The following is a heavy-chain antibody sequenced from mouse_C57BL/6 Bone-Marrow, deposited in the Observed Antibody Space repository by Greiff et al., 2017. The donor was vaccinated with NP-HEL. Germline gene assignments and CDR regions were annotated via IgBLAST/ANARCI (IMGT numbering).Heavy chain of an antibody. V-gene: IGHV1-81*01. CDR2: IYPRSGNT. CDR1: GYTFTSYG. CDR3: APITTVVAYYYAMDY. J-gene: IGHJ4*01. D-gene: IGHD1-1*01. Sequence: QVQLQQSGAELARPGASVKLSCKASGYTFTSYGISWVKQRTGQGLEWIGEIYPRSGNTYYNEKFKGKGTLTEDKSSSTAYMELRSLTSEDSAVYFCAPITTVVAYYYAMDYWGQGTSVTVSS.